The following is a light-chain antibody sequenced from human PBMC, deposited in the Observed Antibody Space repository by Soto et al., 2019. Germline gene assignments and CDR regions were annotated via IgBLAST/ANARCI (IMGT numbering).Light chain of an antibody. V-gene: IGKV3-20*01. CDR2: GAS. J-gene: IGKJ1*01. CDR3: HQYGTSPRT. Sequence: VVTQSAGTLSLSPGERATLSCRASQSVTNTYLAWYQQKPGQAPRLLIYGASSRATGIPDRFSGSGSGTDFTLTISRMEPEDFAVYFCHQYGTSPRTFGQGTKVDIK. CDR1: QSVTNTY.